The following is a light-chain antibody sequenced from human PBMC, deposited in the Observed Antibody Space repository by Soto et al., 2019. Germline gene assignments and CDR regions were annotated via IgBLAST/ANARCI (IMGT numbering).Light chain of an antibody. V-gene: IGKV1-16*02. J-gene: IGKJ4*01. Sequence: DIQMTQSPSSLSSSVGDRVTITCRASQGISNSLAWFQQKPGRAPTYLIYAASSLHSGVPSNFSGSGPGTHFTLTISSLQPEDFATYYCQQYKTYPLTFGGGTQVEIK. CDR2: AAS. CDR3: QQYKTYPLT. CDR1: QGISNS.